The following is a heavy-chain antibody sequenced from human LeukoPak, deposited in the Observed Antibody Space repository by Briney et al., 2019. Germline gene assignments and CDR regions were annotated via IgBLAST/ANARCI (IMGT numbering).Heavy chain of an antibody. J-gene: IGHJ4*02. V-gene: IGHV3-74*01. CDR2: IDNDGTGT. CDR1: GFTFNNYW. Sequence: GGSLRLSCAASGFTFNNYWVHWVRQAPGKGLVWVSRIDNDGTGTRYADSVKGRFTISRDNARNTLYLQMNSLRAEDTAVYYCVGSSGWPACWSQGTLVTVSS. D-gene: IGHD6-19*01. CDR3: VGSSGWPAC.